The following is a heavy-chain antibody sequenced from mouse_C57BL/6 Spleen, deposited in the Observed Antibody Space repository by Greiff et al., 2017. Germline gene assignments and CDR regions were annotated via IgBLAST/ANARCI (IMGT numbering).Heavy chain of an antibody. J-gene: IGHJ2*01. V-gene: IGHV14-3*01. Sequence: EVQLQQSVAELVRPGASVKLSCTASGFNIKNTYMHWVKQRPEQGLEWIGRIDTANGNTKYASKFEGKDTITADTYSNAAYLQLSMLTSEDTAIYYCAREAGYGNWGYWGQGTTLTVSS. CDR2: IDTANGNT. CDR1: GFNIKNTY. D-gene: IGHD2-10*02. CDR3: AREAGYGNWGY.